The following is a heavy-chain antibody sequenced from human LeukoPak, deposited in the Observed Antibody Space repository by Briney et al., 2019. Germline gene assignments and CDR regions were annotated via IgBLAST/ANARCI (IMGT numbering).Heavy chain of an antibody. V-gene: IGHV3-7*01. Sequence: PGGSLRLSCAASGFTFSSYWMSWVRQAPGKGLEWVANIIQDGSEKYYVDSVRGRFTISRDNAKSSLYLQMTNLRAEDTAVYYCATDSFSFGDLNPGPRGQGTLVTVSS. CDR1: GFTFSSYW. CDR2: IIQDGSEK. J-gene: IGHJ5*02. D-gene: IGHD3-16*01. CDR3: ATDSFSFGDLNPGP.